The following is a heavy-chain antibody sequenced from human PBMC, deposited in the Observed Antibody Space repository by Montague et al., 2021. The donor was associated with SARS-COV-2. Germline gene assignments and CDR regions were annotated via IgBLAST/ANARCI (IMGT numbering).Heavy chain of an antibody. CDR3: ARGLWFGELLSLYYYYGMDV. Sequence: CAISGDSVSSNSAAWNWIRQSPSRGLEWLGRTYYRSKWYNDYAVSVKSRITINPDTSKNQFSLQLNSVTPEDTAVYYCARGLWFGELLSLYYYYGMDVWGQGTTITLTS. J-gene: IGHJ6*02. CDR2: TYYRSKWYN. D-gene: IGHD3-10*01. V-gene: IGHV6-1*01. CDR1: GDSVSSNSAA.